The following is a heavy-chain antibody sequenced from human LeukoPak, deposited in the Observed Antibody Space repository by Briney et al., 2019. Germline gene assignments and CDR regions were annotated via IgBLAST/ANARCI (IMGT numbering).Heavy chain of an antibody. CDR3: AKDDPKAYFDY. CDR2: IRSDGSTK. V-gene: IGHV3-30*02. Sequence: GGSLRLSCAASGFTFSSYGIHWVRQAPGKGLEWVAFIRSDGSTKYYADSVKGRFTISRDNSKNTLYLQMNSLRAEDAAVYYCAKDDPKAYFDYWGQGNLVTVSS. CDR1: GFTFSSYG. J-gene: IGHJ4*02.